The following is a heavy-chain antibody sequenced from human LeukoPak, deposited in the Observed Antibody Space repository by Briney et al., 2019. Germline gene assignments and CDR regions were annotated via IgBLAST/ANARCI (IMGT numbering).Heavy chain of an antibody. Sequence: GGSLRLSCAASGFTFDDYGMSWVRQAPGKGLEWVSGLNWSGDNTGYADSVKGRFTISRDNAKNSLYLQMNSLRAEDTALYYCARDRYYGSGSQKPFDYWGQGTLATVSS. D-gene: IGHD3-10*01. CDR3: ARDRYYGSGSQKPFDY. V-gene: IGHV3-20*04. CDR1: GFTFDDYG. J-gene: IGHJ4*02. CDR2: LNWSGDNT.